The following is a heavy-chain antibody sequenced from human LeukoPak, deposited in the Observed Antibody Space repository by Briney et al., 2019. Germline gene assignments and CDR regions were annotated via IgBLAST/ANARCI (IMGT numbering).Heavy chain of an antibody. CDR1: GGTFSSYA. V-gene: IGHV1-69*05. Sequence: SVKVSCKASGGTFSSYAISWVRQAPGQGLEWMGGIIPIFGTANYAQKFQGRVTITTDESTSTDYMELSSLRSEDTAVYYCARGWSGYYRNYYYYMDVWGKGTTVTVSS. D-gene: IGHD3-3*01. CDR3: ARGWSGYYRNYYYYMDV. J-gene: IGHJ6*03. CDR2: IIPIFGTA.